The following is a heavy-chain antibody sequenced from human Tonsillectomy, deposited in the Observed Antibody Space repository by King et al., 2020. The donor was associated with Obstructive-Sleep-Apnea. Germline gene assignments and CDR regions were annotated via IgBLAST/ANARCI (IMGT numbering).Heavy chain of an antibody. CDR3: TTEESVGRYFDWFGY. CDR2: IKSKTDGGTT. D-gene: IGHD3-9*01. CDR1: GFTFSNAW. J-gene: IGHJ4*02. Sequence: VQLVESGGGLVKPGGSLRLSCAASGFTFSNAWMSWVRQAPGKGPEWVGRIKSKTDGGTTGYAAPVKGRFTISRDDLKNTRYLQMNSLKTEETARYYCTTEESVGRYFDWFGYWGQGTLVTVFS. V-gene: IGHV3-15*01.